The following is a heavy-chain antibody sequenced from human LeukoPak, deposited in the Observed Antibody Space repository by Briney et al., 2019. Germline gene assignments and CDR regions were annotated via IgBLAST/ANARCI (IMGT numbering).Heavy chain of an antibody. J-gene: IGHJ3*02. V-gene: IGHV1-69*13. CDR1: GGTFSSFA. CDR2: IIPLFGPA. Sequence: SVKFSCKTSGGTFSSFAINWVRHAPGQGLEWMGGIIPLFGPANYAQKFQGRVTITPDASTSTVYMELSSLRSEDTAFYYCARGGAFDIWGHGTLVTVSS. CDR3: ARGGAFDI.